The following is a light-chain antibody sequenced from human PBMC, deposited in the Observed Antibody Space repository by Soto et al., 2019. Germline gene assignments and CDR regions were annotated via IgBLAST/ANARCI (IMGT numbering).Light chain of an antibody. V-gene: IGLV1-47*02. CDR2: RND. CDR1: GSNIGSHD. Sequence: QSVLTQPPSASGTPGQRVTISCSGSGSNIGSHDVYWYQHLPGTAPKVLIYRNDQRPSGVPDRFSASRSGTSASLAISGLRSEDEADYYCVAWDDSLSGRVFGGGTMLTVL. J-gene: IGLJ3*02. CDR3: VAWDDSLSGRV.